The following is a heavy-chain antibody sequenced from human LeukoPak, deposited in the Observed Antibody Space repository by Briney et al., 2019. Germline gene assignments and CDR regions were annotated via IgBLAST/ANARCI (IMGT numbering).Heavy chain of an antibody. CDR1: GASISSRNW. D-gene: IGHD3-10*01. CDR2: IYQSGTT. CDR3: AREELGGERGIDY. V-gene: IGHV4-4*02. J-gene: IGHJ4*02. Sequence: SETLSLTCAVSGASISSRNWWTWVRQTPGKGLEWIGEIYQSGTTNYNPSLRSLVRMSIDQSRNQFSLKLSSVTAADTAVYYCAREELGGERGIDYWGQGTLVTVSS.